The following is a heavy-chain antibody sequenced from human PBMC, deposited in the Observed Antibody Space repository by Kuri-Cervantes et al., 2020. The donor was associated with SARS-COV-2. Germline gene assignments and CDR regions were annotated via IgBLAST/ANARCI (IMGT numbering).Heavy chain of an antibody. V-gene: IGHV3-33*01. CDR3: ARDYIAARPGLDY. CDR1: GFTFSSYG. Sequence: GGSLRLSCAASGFTFSSYGMHWVRQAPGKGLEWVAVIWYDGSNKYYAHSVKGRFTISRDNSKNTLYLQMNSLRAEDTAVYYCARDYIAARPGLDYWGQGTLVTVSS. J-gene: IGHJ4*02. CDR2: IWYDGSNK. D-gene: IGHD6-6*01.